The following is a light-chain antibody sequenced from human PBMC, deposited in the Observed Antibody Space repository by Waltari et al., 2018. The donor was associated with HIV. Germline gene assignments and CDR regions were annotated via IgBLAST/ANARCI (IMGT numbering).Light chain of an antibody. J-gene: IGKJ4*01. CDR1: QSVLYSSNNTNY. CDR3: QQYYSTPLT. Sequence: DIVMTQSPASLAVSLGERATINCKSSQSVLYSSNNTNYLAWYQQKQGQSPKLLIYWASTREFGVPDRFSGSGSGTDFTLTISSLQAEDVAVYYCQQYYSTPLTFGGGTKVEIK. V-gene: IGKV4-1*01. CDR2: WAS.